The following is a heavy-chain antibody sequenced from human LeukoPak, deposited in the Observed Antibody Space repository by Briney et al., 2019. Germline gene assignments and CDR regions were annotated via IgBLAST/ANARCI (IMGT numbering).Heavy chain of an antibody. Sequence: ASVKVSCTASGYTFTSYYMHWVRQAPGQGLEWMGIINPSGGSTSYAQKFQGRVTMTRDTSTSTVYMELCNLRSEDTAVYYCAREGRDGYNYGYWGQGTLVTVS. D-gene: IGHD5-24*01. CDR2: INPSGGST. J-gene: IGHJ4*02. CDR3: AREGRDGYNYGY. CDR1: GYTFTSYY. V-gene: IGHV1-46*01.